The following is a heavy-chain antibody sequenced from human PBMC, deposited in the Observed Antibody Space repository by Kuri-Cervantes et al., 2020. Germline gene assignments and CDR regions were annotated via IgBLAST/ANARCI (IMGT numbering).Heavy chain of an antibody. D-gene: IGHD1-7*01. CDR1: GFTVSSNY. V-gene: IGHV3-23*01. Sequence: GESLKISCAASGFTVSSNYMSWVRQAPGRGLEWVSAISGSGATTSYADSVKGRFTISRDNSQNTLYLQMNSLRAEDTAVYSCTRGRDGNYGYFDNWGQGTLVIVSS. CDR2: ISGSGATT. CDR3: TRGRDGNYGYFDN. J-gene: IGHJ4*02.